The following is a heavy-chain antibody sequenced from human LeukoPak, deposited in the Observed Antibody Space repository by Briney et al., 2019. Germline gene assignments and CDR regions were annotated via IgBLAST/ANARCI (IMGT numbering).Heavy chain of an antibody. Sequence: SETLSLTCTVSGGSISSYYWGWIRQPPGKGLEWIGSIYYSGSTYYNPPLKSRVTISVDTSKNQFSLKLSSVTAADTAVYYCARLDVVVVPAADYFDYWGQGTLVTVSS. CDR2: IYYSGST. CDR3: ARLDVVVVPAADYFDY. CDR1: GGSISSYY. J-gene: IGHJ4*02. D-gene: IGHD2-2*03. V-gene: IGHV4-39*01.